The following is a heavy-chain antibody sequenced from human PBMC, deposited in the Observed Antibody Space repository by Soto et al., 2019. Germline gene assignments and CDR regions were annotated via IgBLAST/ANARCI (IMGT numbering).Heavy chain of an antibody. Sequence: PGESLKISCKGSGHSFTSYWIGWVRQLPGKGLEWMGIIYPGDSDTRYSPSFQGQVTISADKSISTAYLQWSSLKASDTAMYYCARPGSGSYYNVPPTDAFDIWGQGTMVTVSS. CDR1: GHSFTSYW. J-gene: IGHJ3*02. D-gene: IGHD3-10*01. CDR2: IYPGDSDT. V-gene: IGHV5-51*01. CDR3: ARPGSGSYYNVPPTDAFDI.